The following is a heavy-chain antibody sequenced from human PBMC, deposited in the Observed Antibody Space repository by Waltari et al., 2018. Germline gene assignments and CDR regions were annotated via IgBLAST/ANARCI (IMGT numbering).Heavy chain of an antibody. Sequence: QVQLVQSGAEVKKPGASVKVSCKASGYTFTGYYMHWVRQAPGQGLEWMGWINPNSGGTNYAQKCQGRVTMTRDTSISTAYMELSRLRSDDTAVYYCARAQDYYYYMDVWGKGTTVTISS. J-gene: IGHJ6*03. V-gene: IGHV1-2*02. CDR3: ARAQDYYYYMDV. CDR1: GYTFTGYY. CDR2: INPNSGGT.